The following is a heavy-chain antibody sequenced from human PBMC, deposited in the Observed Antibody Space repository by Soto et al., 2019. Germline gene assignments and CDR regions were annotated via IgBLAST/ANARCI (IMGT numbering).Heavy chain of an antibody. Sequence: PSETLSLTCTVSGGSISSSSYYWGWIRQPPGKGLEWIGSIYYSGSTYYNPSLKSRVTISVDTSKNQFSLKLSSVTAADTAVYYCARHVVVVVAATPWIYAFDIWGQGTTVTVSS. J-gene: IGHJ3*02. V-gene: IGHV4-39*01. D-gene: IGHD2-15*01. CDR2: IYYSGST. CDR1: GGSISSSSYY. CDR3: ARHVVVVVAATPWIYAFDI.